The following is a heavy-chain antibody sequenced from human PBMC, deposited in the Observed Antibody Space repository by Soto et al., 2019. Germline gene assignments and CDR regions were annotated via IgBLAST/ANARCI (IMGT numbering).Heavy chain of an antibody. Sequence: ASVKVSCKASGYSFSFNGINWVRQAPGQGLEWMGWISAYNGNTNYAQKLQGRVTMTTDTSTSTAYMELRSLRSDDTAVYYCARDLSRWTTVTTSDYWGQGTLVTVSS. V-gene: IGHV1-18*01. CDR2: ISAYNGNT. CDR1: GYSFSFNG. J-gene: IGHJ4*02. D-gene: IGHD4-17*01. CDR3: ARDLSRWTTVTTSDY.